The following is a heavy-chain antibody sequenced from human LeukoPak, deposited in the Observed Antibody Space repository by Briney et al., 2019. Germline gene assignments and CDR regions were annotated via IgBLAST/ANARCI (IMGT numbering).Heavy chain of an antibody. CDR1: GGSFSGYY. J-gene: IGHJ4*02. CDR2: INHSGST. Sequence: SETLSLTCAVYGGSFSGYYWSWVRQPPGKGLEWIGEINHSGSTNYNPSLKSRVTISVDTSKNQFSLKLSSVTAADTAVYYCARARVSDYWGQGTLVTVSS. V-gene: IGHV4-34*01. CDR3: ARARVSDY.